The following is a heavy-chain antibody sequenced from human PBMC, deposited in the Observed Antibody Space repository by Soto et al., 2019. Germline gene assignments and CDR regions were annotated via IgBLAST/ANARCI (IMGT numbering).Heavy chain of an antibody. CDR1: GFTFSSYA. V-gene: IGHV3-23*01. D-gene: IGHD5-18*01. J-gene: IGHJ4*02. Sequence: LRLSCAASGFTFSSYAMNWIRQAPGKGLEWVSAISGSGGSTYYADSVKGRFTISRDNSKNTLYLQMNSLRAEDTAVYYCAKEGGYSYGLSGSRLYFDYWGQGTLVTVSS. CDR3: AKEGGYSYGLSGSRLYFDY. CDR2: ISGSGGST.